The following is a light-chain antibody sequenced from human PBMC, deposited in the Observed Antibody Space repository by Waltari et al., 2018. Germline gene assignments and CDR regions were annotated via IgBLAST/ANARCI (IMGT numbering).Light chain of an antibody. CDR3: SSYTSTDTWV. V-gene: IGLV2-14*03. CDR2: AVS. Sequence: QSALTQPASVSGSPRQSITISCTATSSDIGTYNYVSWYQQHPGKAPKLMIYAVSNRPSGVSNRFSASKSGNTASLTISGLQAEDEADYYCSSYTSTDTWVFGGGTKLTVL. J-gene: IGLJ3*02. CDR1: SSDIGTYNY.